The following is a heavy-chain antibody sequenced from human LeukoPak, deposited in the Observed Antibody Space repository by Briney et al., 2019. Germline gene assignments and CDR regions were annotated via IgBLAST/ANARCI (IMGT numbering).Heavy chain of an antibody. CDR3: ALTPGSYYYYYYMDV. Sequence: ASVKVSCKASGYTFTSYYMHWVRQAPGQGLEWMGIINPSGGSTSYAQKFQGRVTVTADKSTSTAYMELSSLRSEDTAVYYCALTPGSYYYYYYMDVWGKGTTVTVSS. CDR2: INPSGGST. D-gene: IGHD4-23*01. J-gene: IGHJ6*03. V-gene: IGHV1-46*03. CDR1: GYTFTSYY.